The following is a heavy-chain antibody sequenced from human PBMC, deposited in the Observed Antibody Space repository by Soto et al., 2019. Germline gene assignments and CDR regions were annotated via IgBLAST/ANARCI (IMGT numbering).Heavy chain of an antibody. CDR1: GYTFTSYD. CDR2: MNSNSGNT. D-gene: IGHD3-10*01. Sequence: QVQLVQSGGEVKKPGASVQVSCKASGYTFTSYDINWVRQATGQGREWMGWMNSNSGNTGYAQKFQGRVTMTRNTSISTADMELSSLRSDNTAVYYCARDKLLCFVDSHWSMDVWGQGTTVTVFS. V-gene: IGHV1-8*01. J-gene: IGHJ6*02. CDR3: ARDKLLCFVDSHWSMDV.